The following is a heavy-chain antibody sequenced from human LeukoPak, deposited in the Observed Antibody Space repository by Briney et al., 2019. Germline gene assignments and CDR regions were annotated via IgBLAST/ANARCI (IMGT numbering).Heavy chain of an antibody. J-gene: IGHJ4*02. Sequence: PSETLSLTCTVSGGSISGSDYYWGWLRQPPGKGLEWIGTIFYSGSTYYSPSLKSRVTVSVDTSKNQFSLKLSSVTAADTAVYYCARHAGYNYGVFDFWGQGTLVTVSS. V-gene: IGHV4-39*01. CDR3: ARHAGYNYGVFDF. CDR2: IFYSGST. CDR1: GGSISGSDYY. D-gene: IGHD5-18*01.